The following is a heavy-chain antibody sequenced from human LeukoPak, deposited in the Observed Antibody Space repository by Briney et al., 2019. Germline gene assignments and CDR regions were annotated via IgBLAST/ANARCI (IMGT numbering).Heavy chain of an antibody. Sequence: GSLRLSCAASGFTFSTYPIHWVRQAPDKGLEWVAVISYDGNDKYYTDSVKGRFTISRDNSKNTLYLQMNSLRAEDTAVYYCARWLHYYDSSGLLLWGQGTLVTVSS. CDR2: ISYDGNDK. CDR3: ARWLHYYDSSGLLL. CDR1: GFTFSTYP. D-gene: IGHD3-22*01. J-gene: IGHJ4*02. V-gene: IGHV3-30-3*01.